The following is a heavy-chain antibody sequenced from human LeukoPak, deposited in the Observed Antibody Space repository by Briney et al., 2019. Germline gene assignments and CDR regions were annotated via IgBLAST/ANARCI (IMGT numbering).Heavy chain of an antibody. Sequence: KPGGSLRLSCAASGFTFSSYNMNWVRQAPGKGLEWVSYICRSSIYIYYADSVKGRFTISRDNAENSLSLQMNSLRAEDTAVYYCARDSGDGSGTYYPYGMDVWGQGTTVTVSS. D-gene: IGHD3-10*01. CDR2: ICRSSIYI. V-gene: IGHV3-21*01. J-gene: IGHJ6*02. CDR3: ARDSGDGSGTYYPYGMDV. CDR1: GFTFSSYN.